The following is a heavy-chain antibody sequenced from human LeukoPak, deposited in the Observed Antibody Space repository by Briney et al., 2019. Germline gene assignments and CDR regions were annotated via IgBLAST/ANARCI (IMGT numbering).Heavy chain of an antibody. J-gene: IGHJ4*02. CDR3: AREGGDSSGYYHDY. CDR2: IYITRST. Sequence: PSETLSLTCTVPGGSISNYYWSWIRQPAGKGLEWIGRIYITRSTNYNPSLKSRVTISIDTSKNQFSLKLSSVTAADTAVYYCAREGGDSSGYYHDYWGQGTLVTVSS. CDR1: GGSISNYY. V-gene: IGHV4-4*07. D-gene: IGHD3-22*01.